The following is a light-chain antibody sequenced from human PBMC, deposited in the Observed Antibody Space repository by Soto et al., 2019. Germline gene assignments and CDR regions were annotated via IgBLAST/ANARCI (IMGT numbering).Light chain of an antibody. CDR3: QKYGSSRFT. V-gene: IGKV3-20*01. CDR2: GAS. Sequence: EIVLTQSPGTLSLSPGERATLSCRASQSVTSRFLGWYQQKPGQAPRLLIYGASSRATGIPDRFIGSGSGTEFSLIISRLEPEDFAVYYFQKYGSSRFTFGPGTKVDMK. CDR1: QSVTSRF. J-gene: IGKJ3*01.